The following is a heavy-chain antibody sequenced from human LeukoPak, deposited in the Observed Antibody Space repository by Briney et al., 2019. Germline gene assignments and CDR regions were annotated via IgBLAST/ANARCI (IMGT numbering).Heavy chain of an antibody. D-gene: IGHD4-11*01. CDR3: ARGLGLQRPRSDY. CDR1: GGTFSSYA. Sequence: SVRVSCKASGGTFSSYAISWVRQAPGQGLEWMGGIIPIFGTANYAQKFQGRVTITADESTSTAYMELSSLRSEDTAVYYCARGLGLQRPRSDYWGQGTLVTVSS. J-gene: IGHJ4*02. V-gene: IGHV1-69*13. CDR2: IIPIFGTA.